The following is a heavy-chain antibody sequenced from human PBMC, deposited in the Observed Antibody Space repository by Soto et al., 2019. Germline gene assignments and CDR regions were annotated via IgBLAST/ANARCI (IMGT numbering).Heavy chain of an antibody. D-gene: IGHD3-22*01. Sequence: PSETLSLTCSVSGGSMSNHYWSWIRQPPGKGLEWIGDIYYSGSTDYNPSLKSRVFISVDTSKSQFFLKLNAVTAADMAVYFCARVSYYYDNSGYSYGWFGPWGQGTRVTVSS. V-gene: IGHV4-59*11. J-gene: IGHJ5*02. CDR2: IYYSGST. CDR3: ARVSYYYDNSGYSYGWFGP. CDR1: GGSMSNHY.